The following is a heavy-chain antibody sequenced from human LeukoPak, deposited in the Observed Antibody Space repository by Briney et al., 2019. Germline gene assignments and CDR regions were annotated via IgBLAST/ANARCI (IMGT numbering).Heavy chain of an antibody. CDR1: GGSFSGYY. V-gene: IGHV4-59*01. CDR2: IYYSGST. CDR3: AREVENWFDP. J-gene: IGHJ5*02. Sequence: SETLSLTCAVYGGSFSGYYWSWIRQPPGKGLEWIGYIYYSGSTNYNPSLKSRVTISVDTSKNQFSLKLSSVTAADTAVYYCAREVENWFDPWGQGTLVTVSS.